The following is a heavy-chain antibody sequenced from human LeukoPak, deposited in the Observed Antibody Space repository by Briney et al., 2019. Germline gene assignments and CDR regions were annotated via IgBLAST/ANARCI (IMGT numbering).Heavy chain of an antibody. J-gene: IGHJ4*02. Sequence: SETLSLTCAVYGGSFRGYYWSWIRQPPGKGLEWIGEINHSGSTNYNPSLKSRVTISVDTSKNQFSLKLSSVTAADTAVYYCVVWFGELLEKGDYWGQGTLVTVSS. V-gene: IGHV4-34*01. D-gene: IGHD3-10*01. CDR3: VVWFGELLEKGDY. CDR1: GGSFRGYY. CDR2: INHSGST.